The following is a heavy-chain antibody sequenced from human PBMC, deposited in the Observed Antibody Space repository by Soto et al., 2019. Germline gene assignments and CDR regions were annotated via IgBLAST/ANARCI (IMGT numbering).Heavy chain of an antibody. CDR2: ISSNGGGT. CDR3: ARRARPDFYYMDV. Sequence: PGGSLRLSCAASGFTLSGYAMDWVRQAPGKGLEYVSGISSNGGGTYYANSVQGRFTISRDNSKNTVYLQMGSLRPEDKAVYYCARRARPDFYYMDVWGKGTTVTVS. V-gene: IGHV3-64*01. J-gene: IGHJ6*03. CDR1: GFTLSGYA. D-gene: IGHD6-6*01.